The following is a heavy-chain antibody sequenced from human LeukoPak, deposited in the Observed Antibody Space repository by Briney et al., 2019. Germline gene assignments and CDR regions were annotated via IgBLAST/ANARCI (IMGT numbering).Heavy chain of an antibody. CDR2: IYYSGST. CDR3: ARVGYSYGLHPYDY. D-gene: IGHD5-18*01. J-gene: IGHJ4*02. Sequence: PSETLSLTCTVSGGSISSGGYYWSWIRQHPGKGLEWIGYIYYSGSTNYNPSLTSRVTISVDTSKNQFSLKLSSVTAADTAVYYCARVGYSYGLHPYDYWGQGTLVTVSS. CDR1: GGSISSGGYY. V-gene: IGHV4-31*03.